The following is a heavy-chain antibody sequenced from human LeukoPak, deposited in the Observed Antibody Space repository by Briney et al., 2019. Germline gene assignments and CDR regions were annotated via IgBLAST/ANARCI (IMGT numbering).Heavy chain of an antibody. CDR2: INPKSGGT. J-gene: IGHJ3*02. CDR1: GYTFTGYF. CDR3: APVYREGDAFDI. D-gene: IGHD1-26*01. Sequence: ASVNVSCKASGYTFTGYFIHWVRQAPGQGLEWMGWINPKSGGTDFSEKFQGRVTMTRDTSISTAYMELYRLRSDATAVYYCAPVYREGDAFDIWGQGTMVTVSS. V-gene: IGHV1-2*02.